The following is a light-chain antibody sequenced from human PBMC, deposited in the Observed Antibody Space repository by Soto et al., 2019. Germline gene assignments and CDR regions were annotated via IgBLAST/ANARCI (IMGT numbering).Light chain of an antibody. J-gene: IGKJ5*01. CDR3: QQYDNSPIT. Sequence: EIVLTQSPCTLSLSPGERSTLSCMASESVSRNYLAWYQQKPGQAPRLLIYGASSRATGIPDRFSGSGSGTDFTLTISRLEPEDFAVYHCQQYDNSPITFGQGTRLEIK. CDR2: GAS. V-gene: IGKV3-20*01. CDR1: ESVSRNY.